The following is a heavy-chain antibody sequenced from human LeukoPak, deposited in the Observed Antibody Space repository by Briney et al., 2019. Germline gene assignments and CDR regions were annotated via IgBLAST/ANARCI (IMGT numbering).Heavy chain of an antibody. CDR1: GYNFTTYW. CDR2: IYPGDSDT. Sequence: GESLKISCKGSGYNFTTYWIGWVRQMPGKGLEWMGIIYPGDSDTRYSPSFQGQVTISGDKSISTAYLQWSSLKASDSAMYYCARAILINIPAAFDSWGQGTLVTVSS. J-gene: IGHJ4*02. CDR3: ARAILINIPAAFDS. V-gene: IGHV5-51*01. D-gene: IGHD6-13*01.